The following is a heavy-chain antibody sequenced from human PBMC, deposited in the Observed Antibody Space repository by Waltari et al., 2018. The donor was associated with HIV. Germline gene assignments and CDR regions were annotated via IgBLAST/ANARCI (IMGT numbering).Heavy chain of an antibody. Sequence: EVQVLESGGALVQPGGSLRLSCAASGFTFSNYGMSWVRQAPGKGLGWVSTSRGSRGSTYYADSVKGLFTVSRDNSKNTLYLQMNSLRAEDTAVYFCVKEHQYSHSWYSYYGMDVWGQGTTVTVSS. V-gene: IGHV3-23*01. J-gene: IGHJ6*02. D-gene: IGHD6-13*01. CDR1: GFTFSNYG. CDR3: VKEHQYSHSWYSYYGMDV. CDR2: SRGSRGST.